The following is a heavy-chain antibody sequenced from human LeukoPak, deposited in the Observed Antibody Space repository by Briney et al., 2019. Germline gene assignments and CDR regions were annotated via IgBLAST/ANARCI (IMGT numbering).Heavy chain of an antibody. J-gene: IGHJ3*02. Sequence: SETLSLTCTVSGGSISSYYWSWIRQPPGKGLEWIGYIYYSGSTNYNPSLKSRVTISVDTSKNQFSLKLSSVTAAVTAVYYCARPRCYYDDAFDIWGQGTMVTVSS. V-gene: IGHV4-59*08. CDR1: GGSISSYY. CDR3: ARPRCYYDDAFDI. D-gene: IGHD3-22*01. CDR2: IYYSGST.